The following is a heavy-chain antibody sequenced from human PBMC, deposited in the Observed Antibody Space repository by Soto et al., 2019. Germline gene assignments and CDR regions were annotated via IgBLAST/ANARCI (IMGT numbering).Heavy chain of an antibody. CDR3: ETEWSGYDKAWFD. Sequence: GGSLRLSCVASGFIFSDYGMHGVRQAPGKGLEWVAVISHDRSNKFFADSVKGRFTISRDNSKNTLYLQMNSLGAEDTAVYYCETEWSGYDKAWFDWGQGTLVTVSS. CDR2: ISHDRSNK. D-gene: IGHD5-12*01. CDR1: GFIFSDYG. V-gene: IGHV3-30*03. J-gene: IGHJ4*02.